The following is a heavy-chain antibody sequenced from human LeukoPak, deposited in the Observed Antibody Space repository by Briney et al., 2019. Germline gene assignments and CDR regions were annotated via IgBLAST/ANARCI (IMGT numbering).Heavy chain of an antibody. V-gene: IGHV4-59*01. Sequence: SESLSLTCTVSGGSISSYYWSWIRQPPGKGLEWIGYIYYSGSTNYDPSLKSRVTISVDTSKNQFSLKLSSVTAADTAVYYCARARYYFDYWGQGTLVTVSS. J-gene: IGHJ4*02. CDR3: ARARYYFDY. CDR1: GGSISSYY. CDR2: IYYSGST.